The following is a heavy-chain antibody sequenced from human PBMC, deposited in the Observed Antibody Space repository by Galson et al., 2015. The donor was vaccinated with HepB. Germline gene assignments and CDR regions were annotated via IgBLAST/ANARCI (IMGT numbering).Heavy chain of an antibody. Sequence: SVKVSCKVSGYTLTELSMHWVRQAPGKGLEWMGGFDPEDGEAIYAQKFQGRVTMTEDTSTDTAYMELSSLRSEDTAVYYCATEGWDTVTTFGFDYWGQGTLVTVSS. V-gene: IGHV1-24*01. D-gene: IGHD4-17*01. J-gene: IGHJ4*02. CDR2: FDPEDGEA. CDR1: GYTLTELS. CDR3: ATEGWDTVTTFGFDY.